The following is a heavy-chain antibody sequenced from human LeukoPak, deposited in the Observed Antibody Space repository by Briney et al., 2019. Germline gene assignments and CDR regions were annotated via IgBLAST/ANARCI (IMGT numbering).Heavy chain of an antibody. CDR3: VKDGRRSPPC. CDR1: GFTFSNYV. V-gene: IGHV3-23*01. J-gene: IGHJ4*02. Sequence: PGGSLRLSCAASGFTFSNYVMSWVRQAPGKGPEGVSGINGGGGSTFYAESVTGRFTISRDNSKNTLFLQMNTLRAEDTAVYYCVKDGRRSPPCWGQGTLVTVSS. CDR2: INGGGGST. D-gene: IGHD2-15*01.